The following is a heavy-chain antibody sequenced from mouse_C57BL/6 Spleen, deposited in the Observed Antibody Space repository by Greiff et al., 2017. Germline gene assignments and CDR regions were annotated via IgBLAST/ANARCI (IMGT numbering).Heavy chain of an antibody. V-gene: IGHV1-18*01. CDR1: GYTFTDYN. D-gene: IGHD2-1*01. CDR3: ATRGGDGNYVGYGYFDV. Sequence: VQLQQSGPELVKPGASVKLPCKASGYTFTDYNMDWVKQSHGKSLEWIGDINPKNGGTIYNQKFQGQATLTVDKSSSTAYMELRSLTSEDTAGYYCATRGGDGNYVGYGYFDVWGTGTTVTVSS. J-gene: IGHJ1*03. CDR2: INPKNGGT.